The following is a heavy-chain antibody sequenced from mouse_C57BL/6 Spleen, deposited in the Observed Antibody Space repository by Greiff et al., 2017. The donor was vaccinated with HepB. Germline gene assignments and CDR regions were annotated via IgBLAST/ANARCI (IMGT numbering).Heavy chain of an antibody. Sequence: EVKVIESGGGLVQPGGSMKLSCAASGFTFSDAWMDWVRQSPEKGLEWVAEIRNKANNHATYYAESVKGRFTISRDDSKSSVYLQMNSLRAEDTGIYYCTRQLLRYPFAYWGQGTLVTVSA. CDR3: TRQLLRYPFAY. J-gene: IGHJ3*01. CDR1: GFTFSDAW. CDR2: IRNKANNHAT. D-gene: IGHD1-1*01. V-gene: IGHV6-6*01.